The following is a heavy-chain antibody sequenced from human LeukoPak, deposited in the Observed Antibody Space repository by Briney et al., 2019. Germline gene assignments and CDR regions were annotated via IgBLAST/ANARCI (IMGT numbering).Heavy chain of an antibody. CDR1: GYTFTSYY. V-gene: IGHV1-46*01. CDR2: INPSGGST. J-gene: IGHJ4*02. Sequence: SVKVSCKASGYTFTSYYMHWVRQAPGQGLEWMGIINPSGGSTSYAKKFQGRVIMTRDTSTRTVYMELSSLRSEDTAVYYCASELSRGDEGFDYWGQGTLVTVSS. CDR3: ASELSRGDEGFDY. D-gene: IGHD3-10*01.